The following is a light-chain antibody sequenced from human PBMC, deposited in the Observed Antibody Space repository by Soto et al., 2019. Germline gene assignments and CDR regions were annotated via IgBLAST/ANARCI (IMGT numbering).Light chain of an antibody. CDR1: SSDVGGYNY. CDR3: CSHSSSITWM. Sequence: QSALAQPASVSGSPGQSITISCTGTSSDVGGYNYVSWYQQHAGKAPKLMIYEVTDRPSGVSNRFSGSKSGNTASLTISGLQAEDEAVYYCCSHSSSITWMFGGGTKLTVL. CDR2: EVT. J-gene: IGLJ3*02. V-gene: IGLV2-14*01.